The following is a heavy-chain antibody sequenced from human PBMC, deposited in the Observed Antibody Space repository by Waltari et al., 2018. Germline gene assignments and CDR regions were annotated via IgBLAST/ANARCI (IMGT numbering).Heavy chain of an antibody. V-gene: IGHV3-23*01. Sequence: EVQLLDSGGGMVQPGGSLRLSCVVSGFTFGCYAMSWVRQAPDNGLGWVSAITSSGDNTYYADSVKGRFTISRDNSKNTLYLQMNSLRAEDTAVYYCARYNIWSGYYYPDYWSQGTQVTVSS. J-gene: IGHJ4*02. D-gene: IGHD3-3*01. CDR1: GFTFGCYA. CDR2: ITSSGDNT. CDR3: ARYNIWSGYYYPDY.